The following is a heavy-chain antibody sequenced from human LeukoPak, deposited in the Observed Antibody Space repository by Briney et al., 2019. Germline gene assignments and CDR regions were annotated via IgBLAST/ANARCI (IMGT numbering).Heavy chain of an antibody. D-gene: IGHD2-21*01. V-gene: IGHV3-48*03. CDR1: GFTFSSYE. J-gene: IGHJ4*02. Sequence: PGGSLRLSCAASGFTFSSYEMNWVRQAPGKGLEWVSYISSSGSTIYYADSVKGRFTISGDNAKNSLYLQMNSLRAEDTAVYYCARDESGGDVPYWGQGTLVTVSS. CDR3: ARDESGGDVPY. CDR2: ISSSGSTI.